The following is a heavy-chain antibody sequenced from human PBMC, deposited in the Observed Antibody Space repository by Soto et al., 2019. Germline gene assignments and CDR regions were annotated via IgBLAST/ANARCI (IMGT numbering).Heavy chain of an antibody. CDR1: GDSISSTTYY. CDR3: ARKYYGSGSSNSWFDP. D-gene: IGHD3-10*01. V-gene: IGHV4-39*01. CDR2: IYYSGST. Sequence: SETLSLTCTVSGDSISSTTYYWGWIRQPPGKGLEWIGRIYYSGSTYYNPSLKSRVTISVDTSKNQFSLKLSSVTAADTAVYYCARKYYGSGSSNSWFDPWGQG. J-gene: IGHJ5*02.